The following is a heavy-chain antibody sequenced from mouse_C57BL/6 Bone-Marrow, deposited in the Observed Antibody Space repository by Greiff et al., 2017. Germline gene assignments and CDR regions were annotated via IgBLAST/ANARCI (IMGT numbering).Heavy chain of an antibody. J-gene: IGHJ2*01. V-gene: IGHV1-42*01. D-gene: IGHD1-1*01. CDR2: INPSTGGT. CDR1: GYSFTGYY. CDR3: AREGSSLDY. Sequence: EVQLQQSGPELVKPGASVKISCKASGYSFTGYYMNWVKKSPEKSLEWIGEINPSTGGTTYNQKFKAKATLTVDKSSSTAYMQLKSLTSEDSAVYYCAREGSSLDYWGQGTTLTVSS.